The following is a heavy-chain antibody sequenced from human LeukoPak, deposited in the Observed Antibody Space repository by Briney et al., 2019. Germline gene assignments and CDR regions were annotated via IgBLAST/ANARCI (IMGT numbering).Heavy chain of an antibody. Sequence: GGSLRLSCAASGFTFSTYAMHWVRQAPGKGLEWVALISYDGSDDYYADSVKGRFTISRDNSKNTLSLQMNSLRAEDTAVYYCARDPFCGGDCYPNEAFDIWGQGTLVTVSS. V-gene: IGHV3-30*04. CDR2: ISYDGSDD. CDR3: ARDPFCGGDCYPNEAFDI. CDR1: GFTFSTYA. J-gene: IGHJ3*02. D-gene: IGHD2-21*02.